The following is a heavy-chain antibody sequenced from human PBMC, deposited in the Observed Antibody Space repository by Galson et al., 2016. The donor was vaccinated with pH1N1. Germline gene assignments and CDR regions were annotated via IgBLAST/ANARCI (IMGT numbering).Heavy chain of an antibody. V-gene: IGHV5-51*03. J-gene: IGHJ6*03. CDR2: IYAGDSDT. CDR3: AEHAALVPPVEFDYRDV. CDR1: GNSFSTSW. D-gene: IGHD3-10*01. Sequence: QSGAEVKKPGESLKISCKASGNSFSTSWIGWVRQLPGKGLEWMGSIYAGDSDTRYNPSSPGHVTISVDKSIRTAYLQWSRLQPSDTAIYYCAEHAALVPPVEFDYRDVWGNGTTVTVSS.